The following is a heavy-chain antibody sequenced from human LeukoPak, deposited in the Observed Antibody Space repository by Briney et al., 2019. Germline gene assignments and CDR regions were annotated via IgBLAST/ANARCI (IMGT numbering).Heavy chain of an antibody. CDR3: VKDQAGG. J-gene: IGHJ4*02. D-gene: IGHD6-19*01. CDR1: GFSFSDYG. CDR2: IVYDGGEN. V-gene: IGHV3-30*02. Sequence: GGSLLLSCEASGFSFSDYGMHWVRQGPGKRLEWVAFIVYDGGENHYADSVKGRFAVSRDNSRSTLYLQMNSLRSEDTAVYYCVKDQAGGWGQGTLVTVSS.